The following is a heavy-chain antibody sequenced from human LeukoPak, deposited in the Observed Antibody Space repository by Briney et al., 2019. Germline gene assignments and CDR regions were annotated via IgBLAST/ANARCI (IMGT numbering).Heavy chain of an antibody. J-gene: IGHJ4*02. D-gene: IGHD2-21*02. CDR2: INPNSGGT. CDR1: GYTFTGYY. CDR3: ARDPYCGGDCYSRPYFDY. V-gene: IGHV1-2*02. Sequence: ASVKVSCKASGYTFTGYYMHWVRQAPGQGLEWMGWINPNSGGTNYAQKLQGRVTMTTDTSTSTAYMELRSLRSDDTAVYYCARDPYCGGDCYSRPYFDYWGQGTLVTVSS.